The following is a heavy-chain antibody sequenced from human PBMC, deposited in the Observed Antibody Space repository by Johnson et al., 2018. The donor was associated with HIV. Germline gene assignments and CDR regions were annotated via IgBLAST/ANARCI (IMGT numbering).Heavy chain of an antibody. J-gene: IGHJ3*02. CDR2: ISSSGSTI. V-gene: IGHV3-11*04. CDR1: GFTFSDYY. CDR3: ARAGRLGYCSGGSCYSPAFDI. Sequence: QVLLVESGGGVVQPGRSLRLSCAVSGFTFSDYYMSWIRQAPGKGLEWVSYISSSGSTIYYADSVKGRFTISRDNAKNSLYLQMNSLRAEDTAVYYCARAGRLGYCSGGSCYSPAFDIWGQGTMVTVS. D-gene: IGHD2-15*01.